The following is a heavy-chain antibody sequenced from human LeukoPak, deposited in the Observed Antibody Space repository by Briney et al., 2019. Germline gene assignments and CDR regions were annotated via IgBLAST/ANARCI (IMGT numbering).Heavy chain of an antibody. J-gene: IGHJ6*02. D-gene: IGHD4-17*01. CDR3: ARDGGLYGDYVYYYYGMDV. CDR2: MNPNSGNT. CDR1: GYTFTSYD. Sequence: ASVKVSCKASGYTFTSYDINWVRQATGQGLEWMGWMNPNSGNTGYAQKFQGRVTMTRNTSISTAYMELSSLRSEDTAVYYCARDGGLYGDYVYYYYGMDVWGQGTTVTVSS. V-gene: IGHV1-8*01.